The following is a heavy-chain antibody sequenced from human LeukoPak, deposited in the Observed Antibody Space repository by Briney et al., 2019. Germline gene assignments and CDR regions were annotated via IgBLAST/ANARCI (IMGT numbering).Heavy chain of an antibody. D-gene: IGHD2-15*01. J-gene: IGHJ5*02. CDR3: ARDNRPYCSGGTCSANWFDP. Sequence: SETLSLTCSVSGYSISSGDYCGWIRPPPGRGLEWSGIIFQSGNTNYNPSLKRRVTISVDTSKNQFSLRLTSVTAADTAVYFCARDNRPYCSGGTCSANWFDPWGRGTLVIVSS. CDR1: GYSISSGDY. CDR2: IFQSGNT. V-gene: IGHV4-38-2*02.